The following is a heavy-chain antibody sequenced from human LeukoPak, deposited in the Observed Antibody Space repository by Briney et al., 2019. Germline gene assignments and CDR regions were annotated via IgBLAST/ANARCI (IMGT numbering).Heavy chain of an antibody. CDR1: GFTFSDYG. CDR2: IRHDGNKK. J-gene: IGHJ4*02. Sequence: GGSLRLSCGASGFTFSDYGMLWVRQAPGKGLDWVAFIRHDGNKKLYADSVKGRFTISRDNSKNTLYLYVNSLRAEDTAAYYCATSRGYNSGYRALELPPSPIDWGQGTLVTVSS. D-gene: IGHD5-18*01. CDR3: ATSRGYNSGYRALELPPSPID. V-gene: IGHV3-30*02.